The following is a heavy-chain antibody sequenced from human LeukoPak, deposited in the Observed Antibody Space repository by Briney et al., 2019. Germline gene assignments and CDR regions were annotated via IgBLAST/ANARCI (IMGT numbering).Heavy chain of an antibody. J-gene: IGHJ3*02. Sequence: PGGSLRLSCAASGFTFSSYGMHWVRQAPDKGLEWVAVIWYDGSNKYYADSVKGRFTISRDNSKNTLYLQMNSLRAEDTAAYYCARDRGAAGTGDGAFDIWGQGTMVTVSS. D-gene: IGHD6-13*01. V-gene: IGHV3-33*01. CDR1: GFTFSSYG. CDR3: ARDRGAAGTGDGAFDI. CDR2: IWYDGSNK.